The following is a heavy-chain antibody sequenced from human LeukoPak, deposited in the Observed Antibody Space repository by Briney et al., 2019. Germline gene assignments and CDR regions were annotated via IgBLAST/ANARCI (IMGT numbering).Heavy chain of an antibody. D-gene: IGHD2-2*01. CDR1: GFTFSNYG. Sequence: GGSLRLSCAASGFTFSNYGMNWVRQAPGKGLERVAIISFDGSNKYYADSVKGRFTISRDNSKNTLYLQMNSLRAADTAMYYCAKDEERGYCSSTSACYYGMDVWGQGTTVTVSS. CDR2: ISFDGSNK. J-gene: IGHJ6*02. V-gene: IGHV3-30*18. CDR3: AKDEERGYCSSTSACYYGMDV.